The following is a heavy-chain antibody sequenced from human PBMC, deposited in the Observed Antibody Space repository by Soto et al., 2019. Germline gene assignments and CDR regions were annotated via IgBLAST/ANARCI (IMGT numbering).Heavy chain of an antibody. J-gene: IGHJ4*02. CDR1: GFTFSSYA. CDR2: ISYDGSNK. D-gene: IGHD4-17*01. V-gene: IGHV3-30-3*01. Sequence: GGSLRLSCAASGFTFSSYAMHWVRQAPGKGLEWVAVISYDGSNKYYADSVKGRFTISRDNSKNTLYLQMNSLRAEDTAVYYCASLHDYCDYLHDYWGKGTPVTVSS. CDR3: ASLHDYCDYLHDY.